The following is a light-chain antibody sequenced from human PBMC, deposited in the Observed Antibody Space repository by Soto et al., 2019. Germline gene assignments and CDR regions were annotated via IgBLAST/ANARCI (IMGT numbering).Light chain of an antibody. V-gene: IGLV2-23*01. Sequence: QSVLTQPASVSGSPGQSITISCTGTSSDVGSYDLVSWYQQHPGKAPKLMIYEANKRPSGVSFRFSGAKSGSTASLTISGLQAEDEATYYCCSYAGSSSVFGGGTKLTVL. CDR3: CSYAGSSSV. CDR2: EAN. CDR1: SSDVGSYDL. J-gene: IGLJ3*02.